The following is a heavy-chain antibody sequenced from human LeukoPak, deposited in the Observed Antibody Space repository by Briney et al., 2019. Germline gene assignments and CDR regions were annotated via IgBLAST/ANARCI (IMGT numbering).Heavy chain of an antibody. D-gene: IGHD3-9*01. Sequence: SETLSLTCTVSGGSISSYYWSWIRQPPGKGLEWIGYIYYSGSANYNPSLKSRVTISVDTSKNQFSLKLSSVTAADTAVYYCARRTTYYDILTGYESRWFDPWGQGTLVTVSS. CDR1: GGSISSYY. CDR3: ARRTTYYDILTGYESRWFDP. CDR2: IYYSGSA. J-gene: IGHJ5*02. V-gene: IGHV4-59*08.